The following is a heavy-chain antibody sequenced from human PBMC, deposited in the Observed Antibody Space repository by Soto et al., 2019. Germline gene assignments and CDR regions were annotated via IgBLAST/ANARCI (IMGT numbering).Heavy chain of an antibody. V-gene: IGHV3-33*01. CDR3: VRDLLGSAGHFDY. CDR2: IWYDGSNT. CDR1: GFIFSSFG. J-gene: IGHJ4*02. Sequence: GGSRRLSCAASGFIFSSFGMHWVRQAPGKGLEWVAHIWYDGSNTYYADSVKGRFTIWRDNSRNTLYMQMNRLRAEDTAGYDDVRDLLGSAGHFDYWGQGTPVTVSS. D-gene: IGHD6-13*01.